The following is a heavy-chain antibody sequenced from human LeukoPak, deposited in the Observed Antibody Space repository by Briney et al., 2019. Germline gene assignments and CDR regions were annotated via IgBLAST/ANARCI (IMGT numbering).Heavy chain of an antibody. Sequence: GGSLRLSCAASGFIFSSYAMSWVRQAPGKGLNGLSHISASGDTIYYADSVKGRFTISRDNAKNSLYLQMNSLRAEDTAVYYCARLYSSSFRYFDYWGQGTLVTVSS. J-gene: IGHJ4*02. CDR3: ARLYSSSFRYFDY. V-gene: IGHV3-48*04. D-gene: IGHD6-6*01. CDR1: GFIFSSYA. CDR2: ISASGDTI.